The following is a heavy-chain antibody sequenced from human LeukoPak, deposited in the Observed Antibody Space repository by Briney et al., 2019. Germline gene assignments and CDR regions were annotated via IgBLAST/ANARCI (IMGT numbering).Heavy chain of an antibody. V-gene: IGHV3-30*03. CDR1: GFTFSSYG. CDR2: ISYDGSNK. Sequence: GGSLRLSCAASGFTFSSYGMQWVRQAPGKGLEWVAVISYDGSNKYYADSVKGRFTISRDNSKNTLYLQMNTLRAEDTAVYYCARDSRGTYYYDSSPPPDYWGQGTLVTVSS. CDR3: ARDSRGTYYYDSSPPPDY. J-gene: IGHJ4*02. D-gene: IGHD3-22*01.